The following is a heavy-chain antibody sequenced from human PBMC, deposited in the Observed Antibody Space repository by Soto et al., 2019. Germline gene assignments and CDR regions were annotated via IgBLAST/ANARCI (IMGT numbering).Heavy chain of an antibody. CDR2: ISDYNGNT. V-gene: IGHV1-18*01. D-gene: IGHD3-10*01. CDR3: AREGYYSGSESYSPPRYYGMDV. Sequence: QVQLVQSGAEVKKPGASVKVSCKASGYSFTTYGISWMRQAPGQGLEWMGWISDYNGNTNYEKKFQGRVTMTTDTAPRTAYMGLKSVRSDDTAVYYCAREGYYSGSESYSPPRYYGMDVWGQGTTVTVS. J-gene: IGHJ6*02. CDR1: GYSFTTYG.